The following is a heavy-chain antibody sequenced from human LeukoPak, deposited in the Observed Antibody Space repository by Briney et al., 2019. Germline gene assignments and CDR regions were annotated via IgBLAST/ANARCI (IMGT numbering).Heavy chain of an antibody. D-gene: IGHD3-3*01. CDR3: ARDRVVMTAFDI. Sequence: SQTLSLTCTVSGGSISSGDCYWSWIRQPPGKGLEWIGYIYYSGSTYYNPSLKSRVTISVDTSKNQFSLKLSSVTAADTAVYYCARDRVVMTAFDIWGQGTMVTVSS. CDR1: GGSISSGDCY. J-gene: IGHJ3*02. CDR2: IYYSGST. V-gene: IGHV4-30-4*01.